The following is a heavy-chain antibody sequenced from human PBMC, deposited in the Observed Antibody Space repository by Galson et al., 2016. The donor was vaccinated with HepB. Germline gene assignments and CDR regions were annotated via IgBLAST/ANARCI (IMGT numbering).Heavy chain of an antibody. CDR1: GGSIRNYY. Sequence: ETLSLNCTVSGGSIRNYYWSWIRQPPGKGLEWIAYIYYSGSTKQNPSLKSRVTISVDTSKNQFSLRLRSVTAADTAVYYCARDRGSAAGFDYWGQGTLVTVSS. CDR2: IYYSGST. V-gene: IGHV4-59*01. J-gene: IGHJ4*02. CDR3: ARDRGSAAGFDY. D-gene: IGHD6-13*01.